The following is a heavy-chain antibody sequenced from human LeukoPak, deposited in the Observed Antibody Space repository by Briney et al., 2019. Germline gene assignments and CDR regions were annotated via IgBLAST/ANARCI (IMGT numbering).Heavy chain of an antibody. Sequence: SGPALVKPTQTLTLTCTFSGFSLNSLGMRVSWIRQPPGKALEWLAPIDWDDDKFYSTSLKTRLTISKDTSKNQVVLRMSNMDPVDTATYYCARTRIIARSYYFDYWGQGTLVTVSS. CDR1: GFSLNSLGMR. CDR3: ARTRIIARSYYFDY. D-gene: IGHD6-6*01. V-gene: IGHV2-70*04. J-gene: IGHJ4*02. CDR2: IDWDDDK.